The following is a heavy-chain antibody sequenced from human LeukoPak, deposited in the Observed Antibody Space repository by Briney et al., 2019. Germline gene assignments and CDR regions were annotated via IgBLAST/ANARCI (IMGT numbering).Heavy chain of an antibody. CDR3: ARGDDHGDYYFGY. J-gene: IGHJ4*02. CDR2: INPNSGGT. Sequence: ASVKVSCKASGYTFTGYYMHWVRQAPGQGLEWMGWINPNSGGTNYAQKFQGRVTMTRDTSISTAYMELSRLRSDDTAVYYCARGDDHGDYYFGYWGQGTLVTVSS. D-gene: IGHD4-17*01. CDR1: GYTFTGYY. V-gene: IGHV1-2*02.